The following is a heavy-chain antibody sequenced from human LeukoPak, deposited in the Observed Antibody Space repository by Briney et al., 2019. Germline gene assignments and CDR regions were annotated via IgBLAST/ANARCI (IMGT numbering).Heavy chain of an antibody. D-gene: IGHD2-2*01. V-gene: IGHV3-30-3*01. CDR2: ISYDGSNK. J-gene: IGHJ3*02. Sequence: PGGSLRLSCAASGFTFSSYAMHWVRQAPGKGLEWVAVISYDGSNKYYADSVKGRFTISRDNSKNTLYLQMNSPRAEDTAVYYCARVRYCSSTSCLDAFDIWGQGTMVTVSS. CDR1: GFTFSSYA. CDR3: ARVRYCSSTSCLDAFDI.